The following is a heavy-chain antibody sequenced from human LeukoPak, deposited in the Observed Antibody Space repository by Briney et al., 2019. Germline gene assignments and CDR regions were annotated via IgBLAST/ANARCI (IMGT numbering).Heavy chain of an antibody. CDR2: ISSSSSYI. CDR3: SRDRIIYGDYGDAFDI. CDR1: GFTFSSYS. D-gene: IGHD4-17*01. J-gene: IGHJ3*02. V-gene: IGHV3-21*01. Sequence: GGSLRLSCAASGFTFSSYSMNWVRQAPGRGLEWVSSISSSSSYIYYADSLKGRFTISRDNAKNSLYLQMNSLRAEDTAVYFCSRDRIIYGDYGDAFDIWGQGTMVTVSS.